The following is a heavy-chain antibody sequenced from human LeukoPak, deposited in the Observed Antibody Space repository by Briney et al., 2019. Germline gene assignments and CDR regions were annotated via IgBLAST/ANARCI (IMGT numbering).Heavy chain of an antibody. D-gene: IGHD1-26*01. CDR3: ATLMNSGYFHH. CDR1: GASIASYY. Sequence: NTSPTLSLTCTVSGASIASYYWGWIRHPPGKGLEYVGHVHYTGSSNYNPSLKNRLTISVETSKKQSSLKLSSVTAADMAVYYCATLMNSGYFHHWGQGTLVTVSS. V-gene: IGHV4-59*08. CDR2: VHYTGSS. J-gene: IGHJ4*02.